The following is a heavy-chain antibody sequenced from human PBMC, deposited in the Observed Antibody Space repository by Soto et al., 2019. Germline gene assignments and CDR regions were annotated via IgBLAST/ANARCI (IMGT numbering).Heavy chain of an antibody. J-gene: IGHJ6*02. CDR2: INPYNGDT. CDR1: GYNFKPYG. Sequence: ASVKVSCKASGYNFKPYGITWVRQAPGQGLEWMGWINPYNGDTKYAQKIQDRFTMTTDTSTNTAYMELRSLGSDDTAVYYCTRDRELYTMVLYYYYGMDVWGQGTTVTVSS. D-gene: IGHD3-10*01. V-gene: IGHV1-18*01. CDR3: TRDRELYTMVLYYYYGMDV.